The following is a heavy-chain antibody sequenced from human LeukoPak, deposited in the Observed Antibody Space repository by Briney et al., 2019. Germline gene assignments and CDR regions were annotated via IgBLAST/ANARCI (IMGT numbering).Heavy chain of an antibody. V-gene: IGHV3-48*03. CDR1: GFTFSSYD. D-gene: IGHD2-21*02. CDR2: ISRSGTTI. CDR3: AKFGRSLVTASIKRRGHYWYFDL. Sequence: GGSLGLSCAASGFTFSSYDMNWVRQAPGRGLEWVSVISRSGTTIYYADSVKGRFTISRDNSKHTLFPQMNSLRAEDTAVYYCAKFGRSLVTASIKRRGHYWYFDLWGRGTLVTVSS. J-gene: IGHJ2*01.